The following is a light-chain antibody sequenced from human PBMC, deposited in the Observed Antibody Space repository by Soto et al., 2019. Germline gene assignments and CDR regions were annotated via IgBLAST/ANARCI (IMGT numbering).Light chain of an antibody. CDR1: SSDVGSYNV. Sequence: QPVLTQPASVSGSPGQSITISCTGTSSDVGSYNVVSWYQQHPGKAPKLLIYEVSKRPSGVSDRFSGSKSGNTASLTISGLQAEDEADYHCCSYAGSSSAYVFGTGTKSPS. CDR2: EVS. CDR3: CSYAGSSSAYV. J-gene: IGLJ1*01. V-gene: IGLV2-23*02.